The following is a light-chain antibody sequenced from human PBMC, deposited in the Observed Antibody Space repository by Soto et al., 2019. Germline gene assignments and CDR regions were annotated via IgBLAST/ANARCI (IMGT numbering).Light chain of an antibody. J-gene: IGKJ4*01. CDR3: QHYNKWPLT. Sequence: EIVMTQSPATLSVSPGEKATLSCRASQSVSNNLAWYQQKPGQAPRLLIYFASTRATGIPARFSGSGSGTEFSRTISSLQSEDFAVYSCQHYNKWPLTFGGGTKVETK. CDR2: FAS. V-gene: IGKV3-15*01. CDR1: QSVSNN.